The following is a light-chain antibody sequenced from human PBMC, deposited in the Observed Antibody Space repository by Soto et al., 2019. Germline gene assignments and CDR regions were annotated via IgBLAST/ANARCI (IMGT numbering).Light chain of an antibody. CDR2: GAS. CDR3: HQYASSPRT. Sequence: EIVLTQSPDTLSLSPGDGATLSCRASQGVSSSYLAWYQHKPGQAPRLLIYGASSRANGIPDRFSGSGSGTDFTLTIGRLEPGDFAVYYCHQYASSPRTFGQGTKVDIK. V-gene: IGKV3-20*01. J-gene: IGKJ1*01. CDR1: QGVSSSY.